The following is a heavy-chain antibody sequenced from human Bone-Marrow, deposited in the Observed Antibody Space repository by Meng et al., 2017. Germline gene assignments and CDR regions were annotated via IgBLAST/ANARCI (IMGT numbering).Heavy chain of an antibody. J-gene: IGHJ4*02. D-gene: IGHD3-10*01. V-gene: IGHV4-34*01. CDR1: GGSFSGYY. CDR2: INHSGST. Sequence: SETLSLTCAVYGGSFSGYYWSWIRQPPGKGLEWIGEINHSGSTNYNPSLKSRVTISVDTSKNQFSLKLSSVTAADTAVYYCARDYLVLWFGESPDWGQGTLVTVSS. CDR3: ARDYLVLWFGESPD.